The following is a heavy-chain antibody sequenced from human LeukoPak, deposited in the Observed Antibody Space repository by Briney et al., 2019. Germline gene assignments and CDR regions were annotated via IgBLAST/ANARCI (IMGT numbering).Heavy chain of an antibody. J-gene: IGHJ4*02. CDR2: IYPSDSDT. V-gene: IGHV5-51*01. CDR3: ARRGYGYSQPDY. Sequence: GESLKISCKGSGYSFTRYWIGWVRQMPGKGLEWMGMIYPSDSDTRYSPSFKGQVTISADKSISTAYLQWSSLKGSDTAMYYCARRGYGYSQPDYWGQGTLVTVSS. D-gene: IGHD5-18*01. CDR1: GYSFTRYW.